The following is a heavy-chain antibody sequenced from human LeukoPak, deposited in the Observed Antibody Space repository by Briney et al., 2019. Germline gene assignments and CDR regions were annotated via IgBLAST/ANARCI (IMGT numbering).Heavy chain of an antibody. Sequence: GGSLRLYCAASEFTFSSYAMSWVRQAPGKGLEWVSGISDSGGNTYYADSVKGRFTISRDNSKNTLYLQMNSLRAEDTAIYYCAKDLQLWLHGSWGQGTLVTVSS. V-gene: IGHV3-23*01. CDR1: EFTFSSYA. CDR2: ISDSGGNT. D-gene: IGHD5-18*01. CDR3: AKDLQLWLHGS. J-gene: IGHJ5*02.